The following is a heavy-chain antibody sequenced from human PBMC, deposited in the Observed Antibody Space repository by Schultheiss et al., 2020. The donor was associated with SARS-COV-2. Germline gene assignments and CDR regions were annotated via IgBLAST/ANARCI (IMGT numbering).Heavy chain of an antibody. V-gene: IGHV4-34*01. CDR1: GGSISGYY. Sequence: SQTLSLTCTVSGGSISGYYWSWIRQPPGKGLEWIGEINHSGSTNYNPSLKSRVTISVDTSKNQFSLKLSSVTAADTAVYYCARGPRGAFDIWGQGTMVTVSS. CDR3: ARGPRGAFDI. J-gene: IGHJ3*02. CDR2: INHSGST.